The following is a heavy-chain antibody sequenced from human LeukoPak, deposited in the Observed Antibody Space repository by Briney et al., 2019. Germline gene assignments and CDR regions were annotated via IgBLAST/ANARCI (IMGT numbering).Heavy chain of an antibody. CDR2: INWDGGNR. D-gene: IGHD6-13*01. V-gene: IGHV3-20*04. CDR3: ARDVSSNWYTFNL. Sequence: PGGSLRLSCKDSGLSTDGYGISWVRQVPGKGPELACGINWDGGNRHCADSVKGRFSISRDNAENSLFLDMSSLRVEDTAFYYCARDVSSNWYTFNLWGQGTQVTVTS. J-gene: IGHJ4*02. CDR1: GLSTDGYG.